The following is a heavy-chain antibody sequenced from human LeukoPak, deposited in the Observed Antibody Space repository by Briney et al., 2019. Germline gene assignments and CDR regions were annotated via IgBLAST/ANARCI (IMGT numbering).Heavy chain of an antibody. V-gene: IGHV4-34*01. CDR2: INHSGST. CDR1: GGSFSGYY. CDR3: ARHKDYYYSYMDV. Sequence: SSETLSLTCAVYGGSFSGYYWSWIRQPPGKGLEWIGEINHSGSTNYNPSLKSRVTISVDTSKNQFSLKLSSVTAADTAVYYCARHKDYYYSYMDVWGKGTTVTISS. J-gene: IGHJ6*03.